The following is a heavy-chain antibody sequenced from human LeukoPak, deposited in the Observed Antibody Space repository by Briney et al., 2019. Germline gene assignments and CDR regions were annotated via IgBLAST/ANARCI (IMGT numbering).Heavy chain of an antibody. Sequence: GGSLRLSCAASRSTFNSYAMSWVRQAPGKGLEWVSTISGSGGSTYYADSVEGRFTISRDNSKNTLYLQLNSLRAEDTAVYYCAKDVWAYGSGNYVNHGFDFWGQGTMVTVSS. D-gene: IGHD3-10*01. CDR1: RSTFNSYA. CDR3: AKDVWAYGSGNYVNHGFDF. CDR2: ISGSGGST. V-gene: IGHV3-23*01. J-gene: IGHJ3*01.